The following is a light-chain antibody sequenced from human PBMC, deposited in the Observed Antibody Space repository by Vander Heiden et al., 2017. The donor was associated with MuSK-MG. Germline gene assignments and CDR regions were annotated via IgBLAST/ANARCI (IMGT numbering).Light chain of an antibody. Sequence: QSALTQPASVSGSPGQSITISCTGTSSDVGGYNHVSWYQQHPAKPPNVMIYDVSSRPSGVSNRFSGSESGNTASLTISGLQAGDEADYYCSSYTSSSTVVFGGGTKLTVL. V-gene: IGLV2-14*01. CDR3: SSYTSSSTVV. CDR1: SSDVGGYNH. J-gene: IGLJ2*01. CDR2: DVS.